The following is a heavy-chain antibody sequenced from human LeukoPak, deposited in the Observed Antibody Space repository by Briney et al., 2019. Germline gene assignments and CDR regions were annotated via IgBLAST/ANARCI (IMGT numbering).Heavy chain of an antibody. CDR1: GFTFSSYG. J-gene: IGHJ4*02. CDR2: IRYDGSNK. V-gene: IGHV3-30*02. Sequence: PGGSLRLSCAASGFTFSSYGMHWVRQAPGKGLEWVAFIRYDGSNKYYADSVKGRFTISRDNSKNTLYLQMNSLRAEDTAVYYCAMTGGYCSSSSCLEWGQGTLVTVSS. CDR3: AMTGGYCSSSSCLE. D-gene: IGHD2-2*01.